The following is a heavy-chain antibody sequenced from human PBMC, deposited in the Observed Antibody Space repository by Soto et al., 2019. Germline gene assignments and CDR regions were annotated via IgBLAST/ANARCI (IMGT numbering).Heavy chain of an antibody. J-gene: IGHJ4*02. V-gene: IGHV3-23*01. CDR2: ISGSGGST. D-gene: IGHD3-10*01. CDR3: AKYARFLKSMVRGVAFAY. Sequence: PGGSLRLSCAASGFTFSSYAMSWVRQAPGKGLEWVSAISGSGGSTYYADSVKGRFTISRDNSKNTLYLQMNSLRAEDTAVYYCAKYARFLKSMVRGVAFAYSGQGTLVIVYS. CDR1: GFTFSSYA.